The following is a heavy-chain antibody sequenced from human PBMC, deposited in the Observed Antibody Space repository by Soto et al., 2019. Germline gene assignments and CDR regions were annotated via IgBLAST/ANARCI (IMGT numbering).Heavy chain of an antibody. CDR2: IHHSGST. Sequence: LSLTCAVSGGSISSSNWWSWVRQPPGKGLEWIGEIHHSGSTNYSPSLKSRVTISVDTSKNQFSLKLSSVTAADTAVYYCARKRSTGWYFDYWGQGTLVTVSS. V-gene: IGHV4-4*02. J-gene: IGHJ4*02. CDR1: GGSISSSNW. D-gene: IGHD6-19*01. CDR3: ARKRSTGWYFDY.